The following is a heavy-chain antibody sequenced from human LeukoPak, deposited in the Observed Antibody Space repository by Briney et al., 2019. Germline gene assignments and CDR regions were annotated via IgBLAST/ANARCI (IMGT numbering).Heavy chain of an antibody. V-gene: IGHV4-34*01. CDR3: ARERSGWCVRWFDP. D-gene: IGHD6-19*01. Sequence: PSETLSLTCAVYGGSFSGYYWSWIRQPPGKGLEWIGEINHSGSTNYNPSLKSRVTISVDTSKNQFSLKLSSVTAADTAVYYCARERSGWCVRWFDPWGQGTLVTVSS. CDR1: GGSFSGYY. J-gene: IGHJ5*02. CDR2: INHSGST.